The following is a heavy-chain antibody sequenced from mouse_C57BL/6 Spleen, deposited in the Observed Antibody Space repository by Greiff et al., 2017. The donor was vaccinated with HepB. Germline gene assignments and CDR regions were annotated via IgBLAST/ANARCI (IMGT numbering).Heavy chain of an antibody. CDR1: GFSLTSYA. Sequence: VHLVESGPGLVAPSQSLSITCTVSGFSLTSYAISWVRQPPGKGLEWLGVIWTGGGTNYNSALKSRLSISKDNSKSQVFLKMNSLQTDDTARYYCARNEGTAQAAWFAYWGQGTLVTVSA. CDR3: ARNEGTAQAAWFAY. J-gene: IGHJ3*01. CDR2: IWTGGGT. V-gene: IGHV2-9-1*01. D-gene: IGHD3-2*02.